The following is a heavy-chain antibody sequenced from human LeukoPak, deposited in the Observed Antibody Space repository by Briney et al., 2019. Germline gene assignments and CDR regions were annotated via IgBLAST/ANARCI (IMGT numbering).Heavy chain of an antibody. CDR1: GYTFTSYY. J-gene: IGHJ4*02. CDR2: INPSGGST. CDR3: ARDKRITIFGVVTTGYYLDY. D-gene: IGHD3-3*01. Sequence: ASVKVSCKASGYTFTSYYMHWVRQAPGQVLVWMGIINPSGGSTSYAQKFQGRVTMTRDTSTSTVYMELSSLRSEDTAVYYCARDKRITIFGVVTTGYYLDYWGQGTLVTVSS. V-gene: IGHV1-46*01.